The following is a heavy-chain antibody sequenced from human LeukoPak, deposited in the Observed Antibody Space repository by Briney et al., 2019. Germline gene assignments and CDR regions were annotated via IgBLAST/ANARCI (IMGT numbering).Heavy chain of an antibody. CDR3: AKDAWGLEGY. CDR1: GFTVSSNY. V-gene: IGHV3-30*18. CDR2: ISYDGSNK. Sequence: GGSLRLSCAASGFTVSSNYMSWVRQAPGKGLEWVAVISYDGSNKYYADSVKGRFTISRDNSKNTLFLQMNSLRAEDTALYYCAKDAWGLEGYWGQGTLVTVSS. J-gene: IGHJ4*02. D-gene: IGHD7-27*01.